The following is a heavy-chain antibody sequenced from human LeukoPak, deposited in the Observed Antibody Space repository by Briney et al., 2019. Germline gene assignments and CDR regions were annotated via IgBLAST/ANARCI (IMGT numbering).Heavy chain of an antibody. CDR3: AKDRIHYDFWSGYYNYYYYGMDV. J-gene: IGHJ6*02. CDR2: ISGSGGST. Sequence: GGSLRLSCAASGFTFSSYAMSWVRQAPGKGLEWVSAISGSGGSTYYADSVKGRFTISRDNSKNTLYLQMNSLRAEDTAVYYCAKDRIHYDFWSGYYNYYYYGMDVWSQGTTVTVSS. CDR1: GFTFSSYA. D-gene: IGHD3-3*01. V-gene: IGHV3-23*01.